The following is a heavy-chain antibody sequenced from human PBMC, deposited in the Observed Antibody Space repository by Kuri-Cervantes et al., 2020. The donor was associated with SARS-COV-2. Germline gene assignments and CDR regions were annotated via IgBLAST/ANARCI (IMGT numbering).Heavy chain of an antibody. V-gene: IGHV3-30-3*01. Sequence: GGSLRLSCAVSGFTFNNYAMHWVRQTPGEGLEWVAITSYDGTSKYYADSVKGRFTISRDNSKNTLYLQMNNLRGDDTAVYFCARGRVGVQDFWGQGTLVTVSS. CDR3: ARGRVGVQDF. D-gene: IGHD2-21*01. CDR2: TSYDGTSK. J-gene: IGHJ4*02. CDR1: GFTFNNYA.